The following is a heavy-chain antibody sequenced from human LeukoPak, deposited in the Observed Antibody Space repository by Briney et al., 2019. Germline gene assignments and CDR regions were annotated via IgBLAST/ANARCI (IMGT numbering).Heavy chain of an antibody. Sequence: GGSLRISCAASGFSFSSYPISWVRQAPGKGLVWISTVSSNVTATYYEDSVKGRFTISRDNSKNTLYLQMNSLRADDTATYFCAKGHRLCPIGNCSSQIDSWGHGTLVSVPS. CDR1: GFSFSSYP. J-gene: IGHJ5*01. CDR2: VSSNVTAT. CDR3: AKGHRLCPIGNCSSQIDS. D-gene: IGHD4-23*01. V-gene: IGHV3-23*01.